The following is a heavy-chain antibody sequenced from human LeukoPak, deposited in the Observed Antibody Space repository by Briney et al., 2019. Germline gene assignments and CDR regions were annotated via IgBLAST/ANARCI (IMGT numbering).Heavy chain of an antibody. CDR3: ARDLGDILTGDIFDY. CDR1: GFTFSSYA. CDR2: IKQDGSEK. J-gene: IGHJ4*02. V-gene: IGHV3-7*01. Sequence: QPGGSLRLSCAASGFTFSSYAMSWVRQAPGKGLEWVANIKQDGSEKYYVDSVKGRFTISRDNAKNSLYLQMNSLRAEDTAVYYCARDLGDILTGDIFDYWGQGTLVTVSS. D-gene: IGHD3-9*01.